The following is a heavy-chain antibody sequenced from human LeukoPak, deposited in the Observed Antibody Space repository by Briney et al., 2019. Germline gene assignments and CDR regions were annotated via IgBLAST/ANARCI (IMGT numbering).Heavy chain of an antibody. J-gene: IGHJ4*02. D-gene: IGHD6-19*01. CDR3: ARDPTSGWYFDY. CDR1: GITFSTYE. CDR2: ISHTGATI. V-gene: IGHV3-48*03. Sequence: GSPRLSCAASGITFSTYEMNWVRQTPGRGLEWISYISHTGATIHYAGSVKGRFTISRDNAKNSLYLQMNNLRVEDTAIYYCARDPTSGWYFDYWGQGTLVTVSS.